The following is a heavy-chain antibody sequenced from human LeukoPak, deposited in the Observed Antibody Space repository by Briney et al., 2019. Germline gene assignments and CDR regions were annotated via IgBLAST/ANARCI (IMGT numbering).Heavy chain of an antibody. Sequence: GGSLRLSCAASGFTFSSYGMHWVRQAPGKGLEWVAVIWYDGSNKYYADSVKGRFTISRDNAKNSLYLQMNSLRAEDTAVYYCARDLGIAALEEGSYMDVWGKGTTVTVSS. J-gene: IGHJ6*03. CDR1: GFTFSSYG. CDR3: ARDLGIAALEEGSYMDV. D-gene: IGHD6-13*01. CDR2: IWYDGSNK. V-gene: IGHV3-33*01.